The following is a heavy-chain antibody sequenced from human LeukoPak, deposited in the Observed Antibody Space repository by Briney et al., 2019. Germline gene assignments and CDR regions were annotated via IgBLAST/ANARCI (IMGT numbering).Heavy chain of an antibody. CDR2: ISGSGDRT. J-gene: IGHJ4*02. V-gene: IGHV3-23*01. Sequence: GGSLRLSCAASGFTFDSYAMNWVRQAPGKGLEWVSAISGSGDRTFYSDSVKGRFTISRDNSKNTLYLHMNILRAEDTALYYCATAGSVIVAGPTYYFDYWGQGTLVSVSS. CDR3: ATAGSVIVAGPTYYFDY. CDR1: GFTFDSYA. D-gene: IGHD2-15*01.